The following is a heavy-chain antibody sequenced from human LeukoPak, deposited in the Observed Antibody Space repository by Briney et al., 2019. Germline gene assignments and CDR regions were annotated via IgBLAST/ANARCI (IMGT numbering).Heavy chain of an antibody. D-gene: IGHD3-22*01. CDR1: GGSIISNNYY. CDR2: IYYSGST. J-gene: IGHJ1*01. CDR3: ARLKYYYDSSGYRAEYFQH. V-gene: IGHV4-61*05. Sequence: PSETLSLTCSVSGGSIISNNYYWGWIRQPPGKGLEWIGYIYYSGSTNYNPSLKSRVTISVYTSKNQFSLKLSSVTAADTAVYYCARLKYYYDSSGYRAEYFQHWGQGTLVTVSS.